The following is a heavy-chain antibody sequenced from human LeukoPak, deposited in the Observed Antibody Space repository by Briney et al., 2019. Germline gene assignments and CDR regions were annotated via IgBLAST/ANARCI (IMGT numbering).Heavy chain of an antibody. J-gene: IGHJ4*02. CDR3: ARGLPGSDTFVY. CDR2: LSGSADGI. Sequence: PGGSLRLSCAASGFTFNNYAMSWVRQAPGKGLEWVSALSGSADGIYYADSVKGRFTISRDNSQNTLYLQMNSLRAEDTAVYYCARGLPGSDTFVYWGQGTLVTVSS. V-gene: IGHV3-23*01. CDR1: GFTFNNYA. D-gene: IGHD2-21*02.